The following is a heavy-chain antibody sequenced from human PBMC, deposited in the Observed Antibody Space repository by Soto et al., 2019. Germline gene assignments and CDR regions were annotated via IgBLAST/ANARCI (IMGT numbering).Heavy chain of an antibody. J-gene: IGHJ5*02. CDR3: TRDGFCTSNTCLVCNWLDP. CDR1: GGSFSGYY. CDR2: ISRSGSS. V-gene: IGHV4-34*01. D-gene: IGHD2-2*01. Sequence: SETLSLTCGVYGGSFSGYYWSWIRQSPGKGLESIRGISRSGSSNYNPSLESRVTIPDDTSKNQFSLKLTSVTAADTAMYSCTRDGFCTSNTCLVCNWLDPWGQGTPVTVSS.